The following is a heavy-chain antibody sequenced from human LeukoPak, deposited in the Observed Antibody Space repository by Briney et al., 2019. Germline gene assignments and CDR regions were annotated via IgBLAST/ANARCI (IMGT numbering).Heavy chain of an antibody. Sequence: ASVKVSCKASGYTFTSYGISWERQAPRQGLEWMGWISAYNGNTNYARKLQGRVTMTTDTSTSTAYMELRSLRSDDTAVYYCARPYGDYAQFDYWGQGTLVTVSS. J-gene: IGHJ4*02. CDR1: GYTFTSYG. V-gene: IGHV1-18*01. CDR3: ARPYGDYAQFDY. CDR2: ISAYNGNT. D-gene: IGHD4-17*01.